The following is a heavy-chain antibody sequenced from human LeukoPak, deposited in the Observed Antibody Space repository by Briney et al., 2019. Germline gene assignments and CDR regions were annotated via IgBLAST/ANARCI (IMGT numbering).Heavy chain of an antibody. CDR3: ARDQSSSWYRSSYYYYYMDV. D-gene: IGHD6-13*01. V-gene: IGHV1-2*06. J-gene: IGHJ6*03. CDR2: INPNSGGT. CDR1: GYTFTGYY. Sequence: ASVKVSCKASGYTFTGYYMHWVRQAPGQGLEWMGRINPNSGGTNYAQTFQDRVTMTRDTSITTAYLEVSSLRSDDTAVYYCARDQSSSWYRSSYYYYYMDVWGKGTTVTVSS.